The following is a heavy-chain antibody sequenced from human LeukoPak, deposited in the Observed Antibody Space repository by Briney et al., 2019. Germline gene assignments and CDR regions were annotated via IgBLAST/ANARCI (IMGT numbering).Heavy chain of an antibody. CDR2: IWYDGSQK. V-gene: IGHV3-33*01. D-gene: IGHD1-26*01. CDR1: GFTFSSNG. CDR3: ARLVGARGGYFDY. Sequence: GGSLRVSCAASGFTFSSNGMHWVRQAPGNGLEWVATIWYDGSQKYYADSVKGRFTISRDNSKNTLYVQMNSLRANDTAVYYCARLVGARGGYFDYWGQGTLVTVSS. J-gene: IGHJ4*02.